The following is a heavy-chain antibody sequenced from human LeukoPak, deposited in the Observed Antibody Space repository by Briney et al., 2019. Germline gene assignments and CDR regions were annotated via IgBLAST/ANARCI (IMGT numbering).Heavy chain of an antibody. CDR1: GDPISTNNNYK. J-gene: IGHJ4*02. D-gene: IGHD1-26*01. Sequence: PSETLSLTCTVSGDPISTNNNYKWSWIRQTPGKGLEWIGYSYYSGATNYNPTLKSRITISVDTSKNQFSLKLSFVTAADTALYYRAREYSAFDYWGQGTLVTVSS. CDR3: AREYSAFDY. V-gene: IGHV4-61*01. CDR2: SYYSGAT.